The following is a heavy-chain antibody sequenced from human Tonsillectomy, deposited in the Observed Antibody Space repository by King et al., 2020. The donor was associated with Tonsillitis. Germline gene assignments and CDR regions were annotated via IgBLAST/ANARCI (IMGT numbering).Heavy chain of an antibody. V-gene: IGHV3-43*02. CDR2: ISGDGGST. CDR3: AKDMSPSSSWYRDHYFDY. D-gene: IGHD6-13*01. J-gene: IGHJ4*02. CDR1: GFTFDDYA. Sequence: VQLVESGGGVVQPGGSLRLSCAASGFTFDDYAMHWVRQAPGKGLEWVSLISGDGGSTNYADSVKGRCTISRDNSKNSLYLQMNSLRTEDTAFYYCAKDMSPSSSWYRDHYFDYWGQGTLVTVSS.